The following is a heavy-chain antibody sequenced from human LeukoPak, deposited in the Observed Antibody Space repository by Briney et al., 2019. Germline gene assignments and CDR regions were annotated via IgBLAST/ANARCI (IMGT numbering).Heavy chain of an antibody. CDR2: ISGSGGST. Sequence: GGSLRLSCAASGFTFSSYAMSWVRQAPGKGLEWVSAISGSGGSTYYADSVKGRFTISRDNSKNTLYLQMSSLRAEDTAVYYCAKDQNAMITPTYYFDYWGQGTLVTVSS. J-gene: IGHJ4*02. D-gene: IGHD3-16*01. CDR1: GFTFSSYA. CDR3: AKDQNAMITPTYYFDY. V-gene: IGHV3-23*01.